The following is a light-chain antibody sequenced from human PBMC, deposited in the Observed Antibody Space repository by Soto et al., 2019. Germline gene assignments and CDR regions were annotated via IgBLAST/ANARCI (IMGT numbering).Light chain of an antibody. V-gene: IGKV1-5*03. CDR2: KAS. CDR3: QQYSHYSVT. Sequence: DVQMTQSPSTLSASVGDRVTITCRASQSVGSWLAWYQQKPGKAPKLLIYKASSLESGVPSRFGGSGSGTEFTLTISSLQPDDFATYYCQQYSHYSVTFGQGTKVEIK. CDR1: QSVGSW. J-gene: IGKJ1*01.